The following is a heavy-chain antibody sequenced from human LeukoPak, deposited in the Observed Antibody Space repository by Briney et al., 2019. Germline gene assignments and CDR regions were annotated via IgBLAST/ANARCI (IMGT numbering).Heavy chain of an antibody. J-gene: IGHJ5*02. CDR1: GGPISTYQ. CDR2: IYYTGST. V-gene: IGHV4-59*08. Sequence: SETLSLTCTVSGGPISTYQWSWIRQPPGKGLEWIGYIYYTGSTNYNPSLRSRVTISLDTSKNKFSLRVNSVTAADTAVYYCARRTTVTPNWFDPWGQGTLVTVSS. D-gene: IGHD4-17*01. CDR3: ARRTTVTPNWFDP.